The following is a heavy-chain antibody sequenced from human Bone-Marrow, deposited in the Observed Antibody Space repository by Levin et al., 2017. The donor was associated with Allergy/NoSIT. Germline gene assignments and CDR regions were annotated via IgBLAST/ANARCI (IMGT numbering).Heavy chain of an antibody. V-gene: IGHV1-24*01. Sequence: ASVKVSCKVSGHTLSELAVHWVRQAPGNGLEWMGGYDPETTEILYAQKFQGRVSMTEDTSTDTAYMELTSLTFDDTAIYYCAADLLATLGNWGQGTLVTVSS. D-gene: IGHD3-16*01. CDR1: GHTLSELA. CDR3: AADLLATLGN. CDR2: YDPETTEI. J-gene: IGHJ4*02.